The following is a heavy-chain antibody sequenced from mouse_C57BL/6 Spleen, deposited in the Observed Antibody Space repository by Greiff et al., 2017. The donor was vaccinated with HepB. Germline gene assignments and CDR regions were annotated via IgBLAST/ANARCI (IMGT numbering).Heavy chain of an antibody. V-gene: IGHV5-16*01. CDR2: INYDGSST. CDR3: ARGEAYSSNQYYLDY. CDR1: GFTFSDYY. J-gene: IGHJ2*01. D-gene: IGHD2-5*01. Sequence: DVMLVESEGGLVQPGSSMKLSCTASGFTFSDYYMAWVRQVPEKGLEWVANINYDGSSTYYLASLKSRFIISRDNAKNILYLQMSSLKSEDTATYDCARGEAYSSNQYYLDYWGQGTTLTVSS.